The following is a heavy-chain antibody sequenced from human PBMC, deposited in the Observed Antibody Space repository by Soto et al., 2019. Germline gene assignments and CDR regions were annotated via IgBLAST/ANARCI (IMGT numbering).Heavy chain of an antibody. CDR1: CGSISSYY. D-gene: IGHD2-2*01. CDR2: IYTSGST. V-gene: IGHV4-4*07. Sequence: SETLSRTCTVSCGSISSYYWSCIRQPSWKGLEWIGRIYTSGSTKYKPSLKSRVTMSVDTYKNQFSLKLSSLTAADTAVYYCARAGSTSLNWFDPWGQATLVTVS. CDR3: ARAGSTSLNWFDP. J-gene: IGHJ5*02.